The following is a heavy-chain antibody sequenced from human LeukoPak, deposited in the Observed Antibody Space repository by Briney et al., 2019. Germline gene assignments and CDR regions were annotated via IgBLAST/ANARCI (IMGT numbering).Heavy chain of an antibody. CDR3: ARTYSSGVSWFDP. CDR2: IYSDTRT. Sequence: GGSLRLSCTASGFTVSSSYMSWVRQAPGKGLEWVSVIYSDTRTYYADSVKGRFTISSDNSKNTLYLQMNSLRAEDTAVYYCARTYSSGVSWFDPWGQGTLVTVSS. J-gene: IGHJ5*02. V-gene: IGHV3-53*01. D-gene: IGHD6-19*01. CDR1: GFTVSSSY.